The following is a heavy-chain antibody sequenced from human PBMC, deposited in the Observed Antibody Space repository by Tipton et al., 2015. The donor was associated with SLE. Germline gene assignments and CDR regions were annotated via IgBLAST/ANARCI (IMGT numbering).Heavy chain of an antibody. CDR2: VNHSGST. CDR3: AGSPFLHYFDY. D-gene: IGHD2/OR15-2a*01. Sequence: TLSLTCAVYGESFSGYYWSWIRQPPGKGLEWIGDVNHSGSTNYNPSLKNRVTTSVDTSRNQFSLKMTAVTAADTALYYCAGSPFLHYFDYWAQGTLVTVSS. J-gene: IGHJ4*02. V-gene: IGHV4-34*01. CDR1: GESFSGYY.